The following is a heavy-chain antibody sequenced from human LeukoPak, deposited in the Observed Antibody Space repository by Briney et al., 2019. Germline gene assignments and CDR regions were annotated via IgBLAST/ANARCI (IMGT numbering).Heavy chain of an antibody. CDR1: GGSIGSGDYY. J-gene: IGHJ4*02. CDR2: IYHSGST. V-gene: IGHV4-30-2*06. D-gene: IGHD2-15*01. Sequence: RSSETLSLTCTVSGGSIGSGDYYWSWIRQSPGKGLEWIGYIYHSGSTYYNPSLKSRVTISVDRSKNQFSLKLSSVTAADTAVYYCARAGGYCSGGSCYTPLSHWGQGTLVTVSS. CDR3: ARAGGYCSGGSCYTPLSH.